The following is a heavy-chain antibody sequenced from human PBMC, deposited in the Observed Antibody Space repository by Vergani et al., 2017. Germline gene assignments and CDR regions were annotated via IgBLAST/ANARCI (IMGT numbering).Heavy chain of an antibody. CDR1: GYTFTSYA. D-gene: IGHD2-21*02. Sequence: QVQLVQSGAEVKKPGASVKVSCKASGYTFTSYAMHWVRQAPGQRLEWMGWINAGNGNTKYSQKFQGRVTITRDTSASTAYMELSSLRSEDTAVYYCARDVSAYCGGDCLVDYWGQGTLVTVSS. CDR3: ARDVSAYCGGDCLVDY. J-gene: IGHJ4*02. CDR2: INAGNGNT. V-gene: IGHV1-3*01.